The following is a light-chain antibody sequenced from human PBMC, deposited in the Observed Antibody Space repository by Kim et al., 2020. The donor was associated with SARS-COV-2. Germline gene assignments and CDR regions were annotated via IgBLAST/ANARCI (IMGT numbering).Light chain of an antibody. CDR3: QQRSNWPLFT. Sequence: PGERATLSCRASQSVSSYLAGYQQKPGQAPRLLIYDASNRATGIPARFSGSGSGTDFTLTISSLEPEDFAVYYCQQRSNWPLFTFGPGTKVDIK. J-gene: IGKJ3*01. V-gene: IGKV3-11*01. CDR2: DAS. CDR1: QSVSSY.